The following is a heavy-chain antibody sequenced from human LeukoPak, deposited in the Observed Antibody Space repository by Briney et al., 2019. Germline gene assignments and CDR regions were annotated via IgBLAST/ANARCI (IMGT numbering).Heavy chain of an antibody. J-gene: IGHJ4*02. CDR2: ISGSGGST. D-gene: IGHD1-26*01. CDR1: GFTFSSYA. Sequence: GGSLRLSCAASGFTFSSYAMSWVRQAPGKGLEWVSAISGSGGSTYYADSVKGRLTISRDNSKNTLYLQMNSLRAEDTAVYYCAKDSFSGSYLDYRGQGTLVTVSS. CDR3: AKDSFSGSYLDY. V-gene: IGHV3-23*01.